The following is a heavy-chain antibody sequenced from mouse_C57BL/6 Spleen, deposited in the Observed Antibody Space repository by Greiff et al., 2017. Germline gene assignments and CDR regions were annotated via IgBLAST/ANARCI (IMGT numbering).Heavy chain of an antibody. V-gene: IGHV1-82*01. Sequence: VQLQQSGPELVKPWASVNISCKASGYAFSSSWMNLVKHWPGKGLEWIGRIYPGDGDTNYNGKFKGNATLTADKSSSTAYMQLSSLTSEDSAVYFCARDYGSPFAYWGQGTLVTVSA. D-gene: IGHD2-2*01. CDR1: GYAFSSSW. CDR3: ARDYGSPFAY. CDR2: IYPGDGDT. J-gene: IGHJ3*01.